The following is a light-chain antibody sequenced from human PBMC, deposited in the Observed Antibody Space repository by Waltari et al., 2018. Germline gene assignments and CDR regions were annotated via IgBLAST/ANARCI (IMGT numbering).Light chain of an antibody. CDR2: GAS. V-gene: IGKV3D-15*01. CDR1: HSVSSN. CDR3: QQYNNWPPGT. J-gene: IGKJ1*01. Sequence: EIVMTQSPATLSVSPGERATPSCRASHSVSSNLAWYQQKPGQAPRSLINGASTRATCIPARFSGSGSGTEFTLTISSLQSEEFAVYYCQQYNNWPPGTFGQGTKVEIK.